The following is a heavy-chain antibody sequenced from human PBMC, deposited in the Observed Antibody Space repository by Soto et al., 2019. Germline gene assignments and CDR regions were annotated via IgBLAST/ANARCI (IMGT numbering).Heavy chain of an antibody. D-gene: IGHD4-17*01. CDR1: GFPFNTYG. J-gene: IGHJ3*02. CDR2: IWDDGYNK. CDR3: ARASYGDYVQVGAFDI. Sequence: PGGSLRLSCAASGFPFNTYGMHWVRQAPGKGLEWVAVIWDDGYNKYYADSVKGRFTISRDNSKNTLYLQMNSLRAEDTAVYYCARASYGDYVQVGAFDIWGQGTMVTVSS. V-gene: IGHV3-33*01.